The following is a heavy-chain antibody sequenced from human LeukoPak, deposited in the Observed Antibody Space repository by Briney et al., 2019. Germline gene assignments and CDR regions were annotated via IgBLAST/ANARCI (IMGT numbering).Heavy chain of an antibody. V-gene: IGHV3-48*01. CDR1: GFTFSSYS. J-gene: IGHJ4*02. CDR2: ISSSSSTI. CDR3: ARVLYSSGWYGDHY. D-gene: IGHD6-19*01. Sequence: GGSLRLSCAASGFTFSSYSMNWVRQAPGKGLEWVSYISSSSSTIYYADSVRGRFTISRDNAKNSLYLQMNSLRAEDTAVYYCARVLYSSGWYGDHYWGQGTLVTVSS.